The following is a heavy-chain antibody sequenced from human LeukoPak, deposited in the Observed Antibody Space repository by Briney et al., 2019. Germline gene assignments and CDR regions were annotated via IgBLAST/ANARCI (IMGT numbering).Heavy chain of an antibody. Sequence: ASVKVSCKASDYTFSNYGISWVRQAPGQGLEWMGWITGYNGDTKYAELLQGRLIMTTDTSTTTVYMELRSLRSDDTAVYYCASGLRDGYNSHRFDYWGQGTLVTVSS. V-gene: IGHV1-18*01. CDR1: DYTFSNYG. D-gene: IGHD5-24*01. J-gene: IGHJ4*02. CDR2: ITGYNGDT. CDR3: ASGLRDGYNSHRFDY.